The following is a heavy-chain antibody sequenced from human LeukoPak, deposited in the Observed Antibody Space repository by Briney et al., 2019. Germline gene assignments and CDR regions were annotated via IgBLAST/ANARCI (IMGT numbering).Heavy chain of an antibody. CDR2: ISSSGSTI. Sequence: TTGGSLRLSCAASGFTFSDYYMSWIRQAPGKGLEWVSYISSSGSTIYYADSVKGRFTISRDNAKNSLYLQMNSLRAEDTAVYYCARDVSNFGVVIFWGQGTLVPSPQ. V-gene: IGHV3-11*01. CDR3: ARDVSNFGVVIF. D-gene: IGHD3-3*01. J-gene: IGHJ4*02. CDR1: GFTFSDYY.